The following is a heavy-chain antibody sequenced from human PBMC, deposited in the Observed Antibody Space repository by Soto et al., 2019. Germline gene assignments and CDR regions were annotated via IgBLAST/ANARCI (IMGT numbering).Heavy chain of an antibody. CDR3: ASAGGLGAVAADY. CDR2: IYHSGST. CDR1: GGSISSGGYS. J-gene: IGHJ4*02. V-gene: IGHV4-30-2*01. Sequence: QLQLQESGSGLVKPSQTLSLTCAVSGGSISSGGYSWSWIRQPPGKGLEWIGYIYHSGSTYYNPSRKSRVPISVDRSKNQFSLKLSSVTAADPAVYYCASAGGLGAVAADYWGQGTLVTVSS. D-gene: IGHD6-19*01.